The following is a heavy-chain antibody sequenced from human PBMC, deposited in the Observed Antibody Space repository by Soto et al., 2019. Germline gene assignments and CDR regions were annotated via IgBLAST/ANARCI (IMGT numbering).Heavy chain of an antibody. D-gene: IGHD1-26*01. J-gene: IGHJ4*01. CDR3: ARVVLVGATPDYFDH. CDR1: GFTVSRHF. CDR2: LYSGGTT. Sequence: EVQLVESGGGLIQPGGSLSLSCAVSGFTVSRHFMSWIRQAPGKGLQWVSILYSGGTTYYTDSVKGRFTISGDNSKNTVYLQMNSLRVEDTATYYCARVVLVGATPDYFDHWGQGTLVSVSS. V-gene: IGHV3-53*01.